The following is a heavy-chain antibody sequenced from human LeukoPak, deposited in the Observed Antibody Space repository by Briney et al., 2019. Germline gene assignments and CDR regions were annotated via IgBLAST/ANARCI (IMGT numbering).Heavy chain of an antibody. Sequence: GGSLRLSCTASGFSFGDYAINWVRQAPGKGLEWVGLIRSEIYGGTAAYAASVGGRFTVSRDDPTTTAYLQMNSLKTEDTAVYFCTRGDTVPNAKYYSDSWGQGTLVTVSS. D-gene: IGHD2-8*01. J-gene: IGHJ4*02. CDR2: IRSEIYGGTA. CDR3: TRGDTVPNAKYYSDS. V-gene: IGHV3-49*04. CDR1: GFSFGDYA.